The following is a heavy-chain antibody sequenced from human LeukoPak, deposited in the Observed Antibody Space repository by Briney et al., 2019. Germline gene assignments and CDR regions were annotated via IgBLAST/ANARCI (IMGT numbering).Heavy chain of an antibody. CDR3: ARVYSIRPFDY. CDR1: GYTFTGYY. Sequence: ASVKVSCKASGYTFTGYYMHWVRQAPGQGLEWMGWINPNSGDTNYAQKFQGRVTMTRDTSNNTAYMELTRLTSDDTAVYYCARVYSIRPFDYWGQGTLVTVSS. D-gene: IGHD2-15*01. V-gene: IGHV1-2*02. J-gene: IGHJ4*02. CDR2: INPNSGDT.